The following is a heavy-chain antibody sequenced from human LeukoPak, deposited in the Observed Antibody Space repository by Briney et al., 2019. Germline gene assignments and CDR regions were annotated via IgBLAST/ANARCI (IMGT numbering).Heavy chain of an antibody. J-gene: IGHJ4*02. Sequence: ESGPTLGNPTQTLTLTCTFSGCSLITSGMCVSWIRQPPGKALEWLALIDWDDDKYYSTSLKTRLTISKDTFKNQVVLTMTNMDPVDTATYYCARISAYGGYYFDYWGQGTLVTVSS. D-gene: IGHD4-23*01. CDR1: GCSLITSGMC. CDR3: ARISAYGGYYFDY. CDR2: IDWDDDK. V-gene: IGHV2-70*01.